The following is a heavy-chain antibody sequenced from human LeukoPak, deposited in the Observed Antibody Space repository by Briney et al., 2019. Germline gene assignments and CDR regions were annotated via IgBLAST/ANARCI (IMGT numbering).Heavy chain of an antibody. J-gene: IGHJ3*02. D-gene: IGHD3-10*01. V-gene: IGHV3-66*01. Sequence: GGSLRLSCAASGFTVRRKYMTWVRQAPGKGLEWVSLIYSGGSTFYADSVTGRFTISRDISTNTVYLQMNTLRLENTAMYFCARERSSYRPHNAFDIWGQGTMVIVSS. CDR2: IYSGGST. CDR3: ARERSSYRPHNAFDI. CDR1: GFTVRRKY.